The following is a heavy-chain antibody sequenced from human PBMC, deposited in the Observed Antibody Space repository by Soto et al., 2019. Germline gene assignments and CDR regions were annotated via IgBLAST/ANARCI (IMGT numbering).Heavy chain of an antibody. CDR3: ARHALQTYYYYMDV. CDR1: GGSISNYY. J-gene: IGHJ6*03. D-gene: IGHD4-4*01. V-gene: IGHV4-59*08. CDR2: IYYSGST. Sequence: QVQLQESGPGLVKPSETLSLTCTVSGGSISNYYWSWIRQPPGKGLEWIEYIYYSGSTNYNPSLKSRVTISVDTSKNQFSLRQSSVTAADTAVYYCARHALQTYYYYMDVWGKGTTVTVSS.